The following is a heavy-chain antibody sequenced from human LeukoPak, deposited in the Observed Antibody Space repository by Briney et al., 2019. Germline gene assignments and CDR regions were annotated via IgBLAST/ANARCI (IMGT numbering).Heavy chain of an antibody. CDR3: ASYTMVRGVDY. J-gene: IGHJ4*02. Sequence: PSETLSLTCAVYGGSFSGYSWSWIRQPPGKGLEWIGEINHSGSTNYNPSPKSRVTISVDTSKNQFSLKLSSVTAADTAVYYCASYTMVRGVDYWGQGTLVTVSS. V-gene: IGHV4-34*01. CDR2: INHSGST. D-gene: IGHD3-10*01. CDR1: GGSFSGYS.